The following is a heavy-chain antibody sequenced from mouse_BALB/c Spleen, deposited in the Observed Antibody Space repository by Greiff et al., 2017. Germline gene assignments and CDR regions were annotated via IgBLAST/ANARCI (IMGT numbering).Heavy chain of an antibody. CDR2: INPGSGGT. CDR1: GYAFTNYL. J-gene: IGHJ1*01. V-gene: IGHV1-54*03. CDR3: ARPGNYYWYFDV. D-gene: IGHD2-1*01. Sequence: QVQLQQSGAELVRPGTSVKVSCKASGYAFTNYLIEWVKQRPGQGLEWIGVINPGSGGTNYNEKFKGKATLTADKSSSTAYMQLSSLTSDDSAVYFCARPGNYYWYFDVWGAGTTVTVSS.